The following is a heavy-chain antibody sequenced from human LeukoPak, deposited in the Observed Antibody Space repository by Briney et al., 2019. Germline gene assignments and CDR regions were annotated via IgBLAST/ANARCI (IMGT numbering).Heavy chain of an antibody. D-gene: IGHD6-13*01. Sequence: SETLSLTCTVSGASISSYCWSWIRQPPGKGLEWIGYFCDIGSANYNPSLKSRVTISVDTSKNQFSLKLSSVTAADTAVYYCARGGSWYAADAFDIWGQGTMVTVSS. CDR2: FCDIGSA. J-gene: IGHJ3*02. CDR1: GASISSYC. V-gene: IGHV4-59*01. CDR3: ARGGSWYAADAFDI.